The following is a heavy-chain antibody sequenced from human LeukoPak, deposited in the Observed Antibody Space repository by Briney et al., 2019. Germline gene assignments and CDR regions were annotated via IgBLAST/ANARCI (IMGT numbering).Heavy chain of an antibody. CDR3: ARRPIAAGNNWFDP. CDR2: IYYTGTT. D-gene: IGHD6-13*01. V-gene: IGHV4-39*01. J-gene: IGHJ5*02. CDR1: GGSISSAACY. Sequence: SETLSLTCTVSGGSISSAACYWGWVRQPPAKGLDWIGSIYYTGTTYYSPSLQTRATLSFDTSKNQFSLKLTSVTATDTAVYFCARRPIAAGNNWFDPWGQGTLVTVSS.